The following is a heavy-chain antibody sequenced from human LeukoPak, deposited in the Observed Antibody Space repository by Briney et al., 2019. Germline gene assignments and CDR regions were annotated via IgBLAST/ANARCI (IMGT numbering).Heavy chain of an antibody. CDR3: AKTRHIVVVTAEDY. V-gene: IGHV3-23*01. CDR1: GFTFSSYA. CDR2: ISGSGGST. J-gene: IGHJ4*02. Sequence: GGSLRLSCAASGFTFSSYAMSWVRQAPGKGLEWVSAISGSGGSTYYADSVKGRFTISRDNSKNTLYLQMNSLRAEDTAVYYCAKTRHIVVVTAEDYCGQGTLVTVSS. D-gene: IGHD2-21*02.